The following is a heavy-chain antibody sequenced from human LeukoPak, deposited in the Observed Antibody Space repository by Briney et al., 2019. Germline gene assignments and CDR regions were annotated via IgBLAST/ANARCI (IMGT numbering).Heavy chain of an antibody. V-gene: IGHV3-74*01. J-gene: IGHJ4*02. D-gene: IGHD4-17*01. Sequence: PGGSLRLSCAASGFTLSSYWMYWVRQAPGKGLVWVSRINSDGSTTVYADSVKGRFTISRDNAKNTLYLQMSSLRADDTAVYYCARDYGLDYWGQGTLVTVSS. CDR3: ARDYGLDY. CDR2: INSDGSTT. CDR1: GFTLSSYW.